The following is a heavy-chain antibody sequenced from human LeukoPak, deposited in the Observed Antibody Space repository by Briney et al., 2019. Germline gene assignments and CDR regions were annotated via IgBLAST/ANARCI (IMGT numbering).Heavy chain of an antibody. D-gene: IGHD2-2*01. Sequence: ASVKVSCKAFGYTFTSNYMHWVRQAPGQGPEWMGVISPSGGSTTYAQKFQGRVTLTRDISTSTDYLELSSLRSEDTAVYYCATRDIVVVPSDADAFDIWGQGTMVTVSS. CDR2: ISPSGGST. CDR1: GYTFTSNY. J-gene: IGHJ3*02. CDR3: ATRDIVVVPSDADAFDI. V-gene: IGHV1-46*01.